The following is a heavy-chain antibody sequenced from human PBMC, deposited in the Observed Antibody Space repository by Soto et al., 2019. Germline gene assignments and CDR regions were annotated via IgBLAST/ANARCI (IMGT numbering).Heavy chain of an antibody. CDR3: AHIVTFACRGYNLEL. CDR2: MSWDDDK. V-gene: IGHV2-5*02. CDR1: GFSLSTHTVV. J-gene: IGHJ4*02. D-gene: IGHD3-22*01. Sequence: QITLKESGPTLVTPTQTLTLTCTFSGFSLSTHTVVVTWNRQPPGKALEWLALMSWDDDKRYRPSLKSRLTIAIDTAKTQVVLTMTHMDPVDTATSYCAHIVTFACRGYNLELWGQGILVSVSS.